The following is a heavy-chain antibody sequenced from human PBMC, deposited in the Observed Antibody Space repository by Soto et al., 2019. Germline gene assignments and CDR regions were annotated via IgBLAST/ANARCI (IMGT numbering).Heavy chain of an antibody. CDR1: GYTFTSYA. D-gene: IGHD1-26*01. J-gene: IGHJ4*02. CDR3: ASGIVGALDGNGVCVY. CDR2: IIPIFGTA. Sequence: GASVKVSCKASGYTFTSYAISWVRQAPGQGLEWMGGIIPIFGTANYAQKFQGRVTITADESTSTAYMELSSLRSEDTAVYYCASGIVGALDGNGVCVYWGQGTLVTVSS. V-gene: IGHV1-69*13.